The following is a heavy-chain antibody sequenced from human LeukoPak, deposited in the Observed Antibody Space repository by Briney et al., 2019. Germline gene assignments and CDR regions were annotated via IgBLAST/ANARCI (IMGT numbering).Heavy chain of an antibody. CDR3: ARDRYSSSWYAWFDP. CDR2: IIPIFGTA. Sequence: ASVKVSCKXSGGTFSSYAISWVRQAPGQGLEWMGRIIPIFGTANYAQKFQGRVTITTDESTSTAYMELSSLRSEDTAVYYCARDRYSSSWYAWFDPWGQGTLVTVSS. D-gene: IGHD6-13*01. J-gene: IGHJ5*02. CDR1: GGTFSSYA. V-gene: IGHV1-69*05.